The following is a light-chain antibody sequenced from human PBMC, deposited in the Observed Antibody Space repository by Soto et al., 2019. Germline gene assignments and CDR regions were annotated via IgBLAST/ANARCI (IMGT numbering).Light chain of an antibody. V-gene: IGLV2-8*01. CDR3: KSYAGSNTYV. CDR1: KNDIGVYDF. CDR2: EVV. Sequence: QSVLTQPPSASGSPGQSVTISCTETKNDIGVYDFVSWYQHHPGKAPRLIIYEVVQRPSGVPDRFSGSKSGNTASLTVSGLQAADEGDYFCKSYAGSNTYVFGSGTKVTVL. J-gene: IGLJ1*01.